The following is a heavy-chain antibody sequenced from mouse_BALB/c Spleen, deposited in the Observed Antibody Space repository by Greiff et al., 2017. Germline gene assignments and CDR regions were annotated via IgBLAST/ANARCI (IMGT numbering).Heavy chain of an antibody. CDR3: ASPMITTGAWFAY. D-gene: IGHD2-4*01. J-gene: IGHJ3*01. V-gene: IGHV5-4*02. Sequence: EVQLVESGGGLVKPGGSLKLSCAASGFTFSDYYMYWVRQTPEKRLEWVATISDGGSYTYYPDSVKGRFTISRDNAKNNLYLQMSSLKSEDTAMYYCASPMITTGAWFAYWGQGTLVTVSA. CDR1: GFTFSDYY. CDR2: ISDGGSYT.